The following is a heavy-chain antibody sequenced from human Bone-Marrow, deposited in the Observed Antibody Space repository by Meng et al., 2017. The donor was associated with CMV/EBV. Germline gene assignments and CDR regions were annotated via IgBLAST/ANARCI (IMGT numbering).Heavy chain of an antibody. V-gene: IGHV3-20*04. D-gene: IGHD3-3*01. J-gene: IGHJ3*02. CDR3: AKGVPLRFLEWLLSNAFDI. CDR1: GFTFDDYG. CDR2: INWNGGST. Sequence: GGSLRLSCVASGFTFDDYGMTWVRQAPGKGLEWVSGINWNGGSTVYADSVKGRFTISRDNSKNTLYLQMNSLRAEDTAVYYCAKGVPLRFLEWLLSNAFDIWGQGTMVTVSS.